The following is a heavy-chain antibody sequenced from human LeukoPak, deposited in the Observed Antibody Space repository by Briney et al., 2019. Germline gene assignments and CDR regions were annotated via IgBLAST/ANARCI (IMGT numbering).Heavy chain of an antibody. V-gene: IGHV4-39*01. J-gene: IGHJ5*02. Sequence: SETLSLTCTVSGGSISSSSYYWGRIRQPPGKGLEWIGSIYYSGSTYYNPSLKSRVTISVDTSKNQFSLKLSSVTAADTAVYYCAATDRCSGGSCYSLGFWFDPWGQGTLVTVSS. CDR1: GGSISSSSYY. D-gene: IGHD2-15*01. CDR3: AATDRCSGGSCYSLGFWFDP. CDR2: IYYSGST.